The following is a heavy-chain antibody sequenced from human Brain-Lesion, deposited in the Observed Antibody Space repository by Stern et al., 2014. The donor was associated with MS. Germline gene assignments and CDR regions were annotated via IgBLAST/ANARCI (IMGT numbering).Heavy chain of an antibody. Sequence: VQLVQSGAEVKKPGASVKVSCKTSGYIFTGYYIHWVRQAPGQGLEWMAWIPPTTGGTKYAQKFQGRVTMSRDTSISTAYVELSSLTSDDTAVYYCARDQRGITIFGVVTDYYYLGMDVWGQGTTVTVSS. J-gene: IGHJ6*02. V-gene: IGHV1-2*02. CDR2: IPPTTGGT. D-gene: IGHD3-3*01. CDR3: ARDQRGITIFGVVTDYYYLGMDV. CDR1: GYIFTGYY.